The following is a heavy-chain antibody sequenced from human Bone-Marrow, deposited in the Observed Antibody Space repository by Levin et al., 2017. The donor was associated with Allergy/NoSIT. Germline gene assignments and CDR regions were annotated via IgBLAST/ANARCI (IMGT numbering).Heavy chain of an antibody. J-gene: IGHJ3*02. CDR1: GGTFSSYA. V-gene: IGHV1-69*06. D-gene: IGHD2-2*02. CDR2: IIPIFGTA. CDR3: ASRYCSSTSCYTHDAFDI. Sequence: KISCKASGGTFSSYAISWVRQAPGQGLEWMGGIIPIFGTANYAQKFQGRVTITADKSTSTAYMELSSLRSEDTAVYYCASRYCSSTSCYTHDAFDIWGQGTMVTVSS.